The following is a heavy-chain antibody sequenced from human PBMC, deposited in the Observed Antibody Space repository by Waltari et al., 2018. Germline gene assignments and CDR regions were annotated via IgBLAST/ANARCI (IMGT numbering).Heavy chain of an antibody. Sequence: LVESGGGLVQPGGSLRLSCAASGFTFSSYEMNWVRQAPGKGLEWVSYISSSGSTIYYADSVKGRFTISRDNAKNSLYLQMNSLRAEDTAVYYCARDGGYCSSTSCSTWGQGTMVTVSS. D-gene: IGHD2-2*01. CDR2: ISSSGSTI. J-gene: IGHJ3*01. CDR3: ARDGGYCSSTSCST. CDR1: GFTFSSYE. V-gene: IGHV3-48*03.